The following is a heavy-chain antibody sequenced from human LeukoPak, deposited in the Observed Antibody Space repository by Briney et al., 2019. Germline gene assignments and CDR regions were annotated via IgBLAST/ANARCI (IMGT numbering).Heavy chain of an antibody. V-gene: IGHV3-7*05. D-gene: IGHD3-22*01. CDR3: ARKLYYYDSGGSAGYAGWFDP. J-gene: IGHJ5*02. CDR2: INQEGSEK. CDR1: RFTLSNFL. Sequence: PGGSLRLSCALSRFTLSNFLMSWVRRAPGKRLEWVANINQEGSEKYYVDSVKGRFSISRDNAKNSLYLEMNSLRAEDTAVYYCARKLYYYDSGGSAGYAGWFDPWGQGTLVTVSS.